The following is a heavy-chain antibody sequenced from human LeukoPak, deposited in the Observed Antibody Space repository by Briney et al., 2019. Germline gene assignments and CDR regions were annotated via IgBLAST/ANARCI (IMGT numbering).Heavy chain of an antibody. Sequence: GGSLRLSCAASGFTFSTYAMSWVRQAPGKGLEWVSGISGSGGSTYYADSVKGRFTISRGNFRNTLYLQMNSLRAEDTAVYYCSVATLFDYWGQGTLVTVSS. CDR1: GFTFSTYA. D-gene: IGHD5-12*01. CDR2: ISGSGGST. V-gene: IGHV3-23*01. J-gene: IGHJ4*02. CDR3: SVATLFDY.